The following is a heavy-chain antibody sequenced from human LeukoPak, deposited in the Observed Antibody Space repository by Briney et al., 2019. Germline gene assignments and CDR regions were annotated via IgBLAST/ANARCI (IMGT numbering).Heavy chain of an antibody. Sequence: PGGSLRLSCVASTFTFSDYYMSWIRQAPGKGLEWVSYISSSGSNIYYADSVKGRFTISRDNAKNSLYLQMNSLRAEDTAVYYCASISTTSVDYWGQGTLVTVSS. V-gene: IGHV3-11*04. CDR3: ASISTTSVDY. CDR2: ISSSGSNI. CDR1: TFTFSDYY. J-gene: IGHJ4*02. D-gene: IGHD2-2*01.